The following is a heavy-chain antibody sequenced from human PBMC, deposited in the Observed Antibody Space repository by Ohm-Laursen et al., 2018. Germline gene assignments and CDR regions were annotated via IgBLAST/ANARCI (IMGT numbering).Heavy chain of an antibody. CDR2: ISGSGDTT. V-gene: IGHV3-23*01. D-gene: IGHD1-26*01. Sequence: SLRLSCAASGFTFTNYAMAWVRQAPGKGLEWVSSISGSGDTTYYADSVKGRFTISRDNAKNSLYLQMNSLRAEDTAVYYCARGYGRGWPSEAYWGQGTLVTVSS. J-gene: IGHJ4*02. CDR3: ARGYGRGWPSEAY. CDR1: GFTFTNYA.